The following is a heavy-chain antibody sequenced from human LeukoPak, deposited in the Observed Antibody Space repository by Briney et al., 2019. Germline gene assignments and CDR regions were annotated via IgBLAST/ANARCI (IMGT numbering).Heavy chain of an antibody. V-gene: IGHV3-48*02. CDR2: ISRSISTI. D-gene: IGHD3-10*01. Sequence: GGSLRLSCATSGFTFSSYSMTWVRQAPGKGLEWVSYISRSISTIYYADSVKGRFTISRDNAKNSLYLQMNSLRDEDTAVYYCARDHYGSGTDVWFDPWGQGTLVTVSS. J-gene: IGHJ5*02. CDR1: GFTFSSYS. CDR3: ARDHYGSGTDVWFDP.